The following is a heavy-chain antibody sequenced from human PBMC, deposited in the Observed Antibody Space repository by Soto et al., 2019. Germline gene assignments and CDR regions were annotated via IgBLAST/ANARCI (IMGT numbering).Heavy chain of an antibody. V-gene: IGHV4-34*01. D-gene: IGHD3-22*01. J-gene: IGHJ5*01. CDR1: GGSFSGYY. CDR2: INHSGST. CDR3: ARGRPPYYYDSSGYIRFDS. Sequence: SETLSLTCAVYGGSFSGYYWSWIRQPPGKGLEWIGEINHSGSTNYNPSLKSRVTISVDTSKNQFSLKLGPVTAADTAVYYCARGRPPYYYDSSGYIRFDSWGQGTLVTVSS.